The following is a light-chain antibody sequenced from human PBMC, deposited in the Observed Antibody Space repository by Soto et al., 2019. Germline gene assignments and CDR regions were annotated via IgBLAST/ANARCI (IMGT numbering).Light chain of an antibody. CDR3: QQYDSSPGT. Sequence: ENVLTQSPGTLSLSPGERATLSCRASQSLNSNFLAWYQRKPGQAPRLLIFDTSSRASGIPDRFSGSGSETDFTLTINSLEPDDFAVYYCQQYDSSPGTFGQGTKVEIK. J-gene: IGKJ1*01. CDR1: QSLNSNF. CDR2: DTS. V-gene: IGKV3-20*01.